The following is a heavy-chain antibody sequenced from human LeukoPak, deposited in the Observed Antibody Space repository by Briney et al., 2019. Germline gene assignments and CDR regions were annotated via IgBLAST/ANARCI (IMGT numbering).Heavy chain of an antibody. D-gene: IGHD6-25*01. CDR1: GDSFSNNSAG. Sequence: SQTLSLTCAISGDSFSNNSAGWDWLRQSPWRGLEWLGRTYYRSKWYNDYAVSVKSRITINPDTSKNQFSLQLNSVTPEDTAVYYCARGGGKFDYWGQGTLVTVSS. CDR2: TYYRSKWYN. CDR3: ARGGGKFDY. V-gene: IGHV6-1*01. J-gene: IGHJ4*02.